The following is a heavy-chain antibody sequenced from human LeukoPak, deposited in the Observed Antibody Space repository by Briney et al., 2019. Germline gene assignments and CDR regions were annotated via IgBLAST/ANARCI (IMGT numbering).Heavy chain of an antibody. V-gene: IGHV1-18*01. Sequence: ASVKVSCKASGYTFTSYGISWVRQAPGQGLEWMGWISAYNGNTNYAQKLQGRVTMTTDTSTSTAYMELRSLRSDDTAVYYRARVFRSSSWYIGWFDPWGQGTLVTVSS. J-gene: IGHJ5*02. CDR1: GYTFTSYG. CDR3: ARVFRSSSWYIGWFDP. D-gene: IGHD6-13*01. CDR2: ISAYNGNT.